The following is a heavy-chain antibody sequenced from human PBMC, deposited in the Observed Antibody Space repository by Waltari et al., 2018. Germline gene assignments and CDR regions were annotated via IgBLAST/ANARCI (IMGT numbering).Heavy chain of an antibody. CDR3: ARDSPLIAAASHFDI. CDR2: IIPILGTA. CDR1: GGTFSSYA. Sequence: QVQLVQSGAEVKTPGSSVKVSCKASGGTFSSYAISWVRQAPGQGLEWMGGIIPILGTASDAHKFQGRVTITADESTSTAYMELSSLRSEDTAVYYCARDSPLIAAASHFDIWGQGTMVIVSS. D-gene: IGHD6-13*01. V-gene: IGHV1-69*01. J-gene: IGHJ3*02.